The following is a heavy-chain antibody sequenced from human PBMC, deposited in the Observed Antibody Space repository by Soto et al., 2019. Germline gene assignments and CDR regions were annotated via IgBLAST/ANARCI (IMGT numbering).Heavy chain of an antibody. CDR1: GFTFSSYW. CDR3: ARGVVVAADGAFGY. CDR2: ISGDGTTT. Sequence: GESLKISCAASGFTFSSYWMQWVRQDPERGLVWVSRISGDGTTTTYADSAKGRFTVSRDNAKATLYLQMHSLRAEDTAVYYCARGVVVAADGAFGYWGQGTLVTVS. J-gene: IGHJ4*02. V-gene: IGHV3-74*01. D-gene: IGHD2-15*01.